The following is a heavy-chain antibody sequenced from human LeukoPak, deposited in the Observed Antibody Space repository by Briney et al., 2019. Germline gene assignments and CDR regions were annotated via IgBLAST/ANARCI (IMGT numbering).Heavy chain of an antibody. J-gene: IGHJ4*02. D-gene: IGHD6-19*01. CDR2: INPNSGGT. V-gene: IGHV1-2*06. CDR3: ARVPPSSGHPFDY. Sequence: GASVKVCCKAAGYTFTGYYMHWVRQAAGQGLEWMGRINPNSGGTNYAKKFQGRVPMPRDTSISTAYMELSSLRSEDTAVYYCARVPPSSGHPFDYCRQGTLVTVSS. CDR1: GYTFTGYY.